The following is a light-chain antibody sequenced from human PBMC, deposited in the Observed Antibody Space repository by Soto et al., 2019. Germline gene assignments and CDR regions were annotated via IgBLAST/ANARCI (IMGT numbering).Light chain of an antibody. CDR2: EDT. J-gene: IGLJ3*02. V-gene: IGLV3-10*01. CDR3: YSTDSSGTEGV. Sequence: SYELTQAPSVSVSPGQTARITCSGDALPKRYVSWYHQKSGQAPVLVIYEDTKRPSEIPERFSGSSSETVATLTISGAQVQDEGDYYCYSTDSSGTEGVFGGGTQLTVL. CDR1: ALPKRY.